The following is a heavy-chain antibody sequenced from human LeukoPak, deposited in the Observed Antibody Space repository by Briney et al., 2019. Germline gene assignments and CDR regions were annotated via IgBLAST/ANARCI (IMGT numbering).Heavy chain of an antibody. Sequence: GGSLRLSCAASGFTFSSYAMSWVRQAPGKGLEWVSAISGSGGSTYYADSVKGRFTISRDNSENTVFLQMHSLRAEDTAVYYCAKEWQRFLDYWGQGTLVTVSS. CDR2: ISGSGGST. CDR1: GFTFSSYA. D-gene: IGHD5-12*01. CDR3: AKEWQRFLDY. J-gene: IGHJ4*02. V-gene: IGHV3-23*01.